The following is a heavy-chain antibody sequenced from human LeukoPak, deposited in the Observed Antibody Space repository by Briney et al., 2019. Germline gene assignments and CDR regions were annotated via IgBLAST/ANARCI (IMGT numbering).Heavy chain of an antibody. CDR1: GFSFDDYA. V-gene: IGHV3-9*01. D-gene: IGHD3-22*01. Sequence: GGSLRLSCAASGFSFDDYAMHWVRQVPGKGLEWVAGISWNSGNIVYADSVKGRFTISRDNAKKSLYLQMNSLRAEDTALYYCAKDIGSLTYYYDSSGYSGPLDIRGQGTMVTVSS. CDR3: AKDIGSLTYYYDSSGYSGPLDI. J-gene: IGHJ3*02. CDR2: ISWNSGNI.